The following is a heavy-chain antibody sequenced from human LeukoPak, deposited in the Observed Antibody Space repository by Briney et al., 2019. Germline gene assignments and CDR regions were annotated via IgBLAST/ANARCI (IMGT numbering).Heavy chain of an antibody. CDR2: IYYSGST. CDR1: GGSISSSSYY. V-gene: IGHV4-39*07. CDR3: ARGQPTMVRGVISLALGTNKNFDY. D-gene: IGHD3-10*01. J-gene: IGHJ4*02. Sequence: SETLSLTCTVSGGSISSSSYYWGWIRQPPGKGLEWIGSIYYSGSTYYNPSLKSRVTISVDTSKNQFSLKLSSVTAADTAVYYCARGQPTMVRGVISLALGTNKNFDYWGQGTLVTVSS.